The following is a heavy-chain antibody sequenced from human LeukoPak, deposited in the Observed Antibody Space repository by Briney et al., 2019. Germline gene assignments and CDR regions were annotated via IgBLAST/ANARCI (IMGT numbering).Heavy chain of an antibody. V-gene: IGHV3-23*01. CDR2: ISDSGGNT. CDR1: GFTFRSYA. Sequence: PGGSLRLSCAASGFTFRSYAMSWVRQAAGKGLEWVSAISDSGGNTYYADSVKGRFTISRDNSKNMMYLQMNSLRAEDTAVYYCLNYGMGVWGQGTTVTVSS. CDR3: LNYGMGV. J-gene: IGHJ6*02.